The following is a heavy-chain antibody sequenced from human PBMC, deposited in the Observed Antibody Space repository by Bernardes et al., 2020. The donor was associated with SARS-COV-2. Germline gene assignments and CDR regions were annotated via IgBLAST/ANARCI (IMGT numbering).Heavy chain of an antibody. Sequence: GGSLRLSCAASGFTFSNYAMSWVRQAPGKGLELVSAISGSGGSTYYADSVKGRFTISRDNSKNTLYLQMNSLRAEDTAVYYCAKDPYYDFWSGYYFNYWGQGTLVTVSS. CDR1: GFTFSNYA. J-gene: IGHJ4*02. CDR2: ISGSGGST. V-gene: IGHV3-23*01. D-gene: IGHD3-3*01. CDR3: AKDPYYDFWSGYYFNY.